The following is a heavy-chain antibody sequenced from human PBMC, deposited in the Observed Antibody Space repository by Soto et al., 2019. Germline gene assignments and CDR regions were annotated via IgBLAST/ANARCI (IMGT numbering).Heavy chain of an antibody. Sequence: ASVKVSCKVSGYTLTELSMHWVRQAPGKGLEWMGGFDPEDGETIYAQKFQGRVTMTEDTSTDTAYIELSSLRSEDTAVYYCATSPKGTYYFDYWGRGTLVTVSS. CDR2: FDPEDGET. J-gene: IGHJ4*02. D-gene: IGHD1-1*01. V-gene: IGHV1-24*01. CDR1: GYTLTELS. CDR3: ATSPKGTYYFDY.